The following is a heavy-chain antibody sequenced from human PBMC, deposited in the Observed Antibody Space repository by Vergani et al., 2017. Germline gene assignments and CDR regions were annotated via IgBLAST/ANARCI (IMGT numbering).Heavy chain of an antibody. CDR3: ARRGKIRGGGSGSYLDY. V-gene: IGHV4-61*02. CDR1: GGSISSGSYY. D-gene: IGHD3-10*01. Sequence: QVQLQESGPGLVKPSQTLSLTCTVSGGSISSGSYYWSWIRQPAGKGLEWIGRIYTSGSTNYNPSLKSRVTISVDKSKNQFSLKLSSVTAADTAVYYCARRGKIRGGGSGSYLDYWGQGTLVTVSS. CDR2: IYTSGST. J-gene: IGHJ4*02.